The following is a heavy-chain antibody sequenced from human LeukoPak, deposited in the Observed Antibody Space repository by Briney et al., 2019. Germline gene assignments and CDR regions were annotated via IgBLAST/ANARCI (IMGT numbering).Heavy chain of an antibody. D-gene: IGHD6-6*01. V-gene: IGHV3-20*04. CDR3: ARSGIAAPHLLFDY. CDR1: GFTFDDYG. CDR2: VNWNGGST. Sequence: GGSLRLSCAASGFTFDDYGMSWVRQAPGKGLEWISGVNWNGGSTGYADSVKGRFTISRDNAKNSLYLQMNSLRAEDTALYYCARSGIAAPHLLFDYWGQGTLVTVSS. J-gene: IGHJ4*02.